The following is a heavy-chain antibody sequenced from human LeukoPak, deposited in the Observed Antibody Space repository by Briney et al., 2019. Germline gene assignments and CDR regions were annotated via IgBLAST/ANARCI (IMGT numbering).Heavy chain of an antibody. V-gene: IGHV1-2*02. CDR3: ARDPSSSWYLFGFWFDP. CDR1: GYTFTGYY. D-gene: IGHD6-13*01. Sequence: ASVKVSCKASGYTFTGYYMHWVRQAPGQGLEWMGWINPNSGGTNYAQKFQGRVTMTRDTSTSTAYMELSRLRSDDTAVYYCARDPSSSWYLFGFWFDPWGQGTLVTVSS. J-gene: IGHJ5*02. CDR2: INPNSGGT.